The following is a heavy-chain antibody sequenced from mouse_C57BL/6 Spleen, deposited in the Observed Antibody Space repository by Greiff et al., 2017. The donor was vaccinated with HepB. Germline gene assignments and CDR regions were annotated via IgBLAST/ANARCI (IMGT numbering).Heavy chain of an antibody. CDR1: GFNIKDYY. CDR2: IDPEDGDT. V-gene: IGHV14-1*01. J-gene: IGHJ3*01. D-gene: IGHD2-2*01. CDR3: TTYLLSYGYGGFAY. Sequence: VQLQQSGAELVRPGASVKLSCTASGFNIKDYYMHWVKQRPEQGLEWIGRIDPEDGDTEYAPKFQGKATMTADTSSNTAYLQLSSRTSEDTAVYYCTTYLLSYGYGGFAYWGQGTLVTVSA.